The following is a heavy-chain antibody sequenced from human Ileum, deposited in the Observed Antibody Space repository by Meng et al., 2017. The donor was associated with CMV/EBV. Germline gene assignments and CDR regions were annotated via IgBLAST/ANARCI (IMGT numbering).Heavy chain of an antibody. CDR2: IYNSGST. D-gene: IGHD2-2*01. CDR3: AREMSSCSNSIRYGVDS. Sequence: QVPLRGWGPVLVTPSETLSLTCTVSGDSSRSYYWSWIRQPAGKGLEWIGRIYNSGSTNYNLSLKSRVTMSVDTSKNQFSLKLTSVTAADTAIYYCAREMSSCSNSIRYGVDSWGQGTLVTVSS. J-gene: IGHJ4*02. CDR1: GDSSRSYY. V-gene: IGHV4-4*07.